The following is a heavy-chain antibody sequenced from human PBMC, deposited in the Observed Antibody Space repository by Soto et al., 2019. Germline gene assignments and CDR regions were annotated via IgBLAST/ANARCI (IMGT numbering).Heavy chain of an antibody. J-gene: IGHJ5*02. CDR3: GRESGETWDYEAS. CDR2: LNNYGNT. D-gene: IGHD1-7*01. Sequence: PYLTLSLTCSVSLGTIISYRWSWIRQPAGKGLEWIGRLNNYGNTRYNPSLKSRVTVSVDTSRNQFFLTLRSVTAADSAVYHCGRESGETWDYEASWGQGTPVTVSS. CDR1: LGTIISYR. V-gene: IGHV4-4*07.